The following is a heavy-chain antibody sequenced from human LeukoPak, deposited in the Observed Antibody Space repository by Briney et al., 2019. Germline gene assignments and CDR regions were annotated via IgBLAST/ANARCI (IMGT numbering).Heavy chain of an antibody. J-gene: IGHJ1*01. CDR2: IYYSGST. CDR3: ATGDVWAAAGKGYFQH. Sequence: SETLSLTCTVSGGSISSSSYYWGWIRQPPGKGLEWIGSIYYSGSTYYNPSLKSRVTISVDTSKNQSSLKLSSVTAADTAVYYCATGDVWAAAGKGYFQHWGQGTLVTVSS. V-gene: IGHV4-39*07. CDR1: GGSISSSSYY. D-gene: IGHD6-13*01.